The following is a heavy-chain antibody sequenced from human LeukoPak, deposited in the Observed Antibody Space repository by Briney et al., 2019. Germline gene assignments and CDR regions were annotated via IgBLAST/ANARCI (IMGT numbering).Heavy chain of an antibody. V-gene: IGHV4-61*02. J-gene: IGHJ6*03. CDR2: IYTSGST. Sequence: PSETLSLTCTVSGNSISSGDNYWSWIRQPAGKGPEWIGRIYTSGSTNYNPSLKSRVTISVDTSKNQFSLKLSSVTAADTAVYYCAREHCSGGSCYSIYYYYYVDVWGKGTTVTVSS. CDR3: AREHCSGGSCYSIYYYYYVDV. D-gene: IGHD2-15*01. CDR1: GNSISSGDNY.